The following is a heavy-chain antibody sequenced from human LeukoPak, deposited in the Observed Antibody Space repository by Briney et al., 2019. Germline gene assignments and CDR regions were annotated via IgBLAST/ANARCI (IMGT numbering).Heavy chain of an antibody. CDR3: AKAVAGTWLYFDY. J-gene: IGHJ4*02. CDR2: ISGSGGST. D-gene: IGHD6-19*01. V-gene: IGHV3-23*01. CDR1: GFTFSSYA. Sequence: GGSLRLSCAASGFTFSSYAMSWVRQARGKGLEWVSAISGSGGSTFYADSVKGRFTISRDNSKNTLYLQLNSLSAEDTAVYYCAKAVAGTWLYFDYWGQGTLVTVSP.